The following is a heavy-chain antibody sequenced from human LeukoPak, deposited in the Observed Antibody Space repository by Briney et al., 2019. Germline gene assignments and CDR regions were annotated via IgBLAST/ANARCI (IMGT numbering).Heavy chain of an antibody. V-gene: IGHV1-18*01. CDR1: GYTFTSYG. J-gene: IGHJ4*02. D-gene: IGHD6-13*01. CDR3: ARVEDGSSWYPPDY. Sequence: AASVKVSCKASGYTFTSYGISWMRQAPGQGLEWMGWISAYNGNTNYAQKLQGRVTMTTDTSTSSAYMELRSLRSDDTAVYYCARVEDGSSWYPPDYWGQGTLVTVSS. CDR2: ISAYNGNT.